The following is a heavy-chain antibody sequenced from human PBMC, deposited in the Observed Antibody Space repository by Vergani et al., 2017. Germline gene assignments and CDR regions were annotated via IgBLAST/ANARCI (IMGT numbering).Heavy chain of an antibody. CDR3: ARDSVITGTTFDYYYGMDV. V-gene: IGHV4-59*01. D-gene: IGHD1-7*01. CDR2: IYYSGST. J-gene: IGHJ6*02. CDR1: GGSISSYY. Sequence: QVQLQESGPGLVKPSETLSLTCTVSGGSISSYYWSWIRQPPGKGLEWIGYIYYSGSTNYNPSLKSRVTISVDTSKNQFSLKLSSVTAADTAVYYCARDSVITGTTFDYYYGMDVWGQGTTVTVSS.